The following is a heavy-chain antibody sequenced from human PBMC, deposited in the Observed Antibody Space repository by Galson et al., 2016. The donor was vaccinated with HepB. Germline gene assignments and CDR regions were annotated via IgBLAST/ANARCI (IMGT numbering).Heavy chain of an antibody. Sequence: SCKASGYTFNDYYMHWVRQAPGQGLEWMGWINPRSGGTRFAQKFQGRVTMTRDTSLTTVFLELSSLRSDDTAVYYCARDRAKQRGSRVAVGAGMVVWGTGITVTVSS. CDR2: INPRSGGT. J-gene: IGHJ6*04. V-gene: IGHV1-2*02. CDR1: GYTFNDYY. CDR3: ARDRAKQRGSRVAVGAGMVV. D-gene: IGHD1/OR15-1a*01.